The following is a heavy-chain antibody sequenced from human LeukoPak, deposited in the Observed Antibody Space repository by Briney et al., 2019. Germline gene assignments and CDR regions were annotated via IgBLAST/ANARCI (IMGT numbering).Heavy chain of an antibody. J-gene: IGHJ6*03. Sequence: GGSLRLSCAASGFTVSTNYMSWVRQAPGKGLEWVSVIYTGGSTYYADSVKGRFIISRDNSKNTLYIQMNSLRPEDTAVYYCARATFWSGYQRDSWYMDVWGKGTPVTVSS. CDR2: IYTGGST. CDR1: GFTVSTNY. D-gene: IGHD3-3*01. CDR3: ARATFWSGYQRDSWYMDV. V-gene: IGHV3-66*02.